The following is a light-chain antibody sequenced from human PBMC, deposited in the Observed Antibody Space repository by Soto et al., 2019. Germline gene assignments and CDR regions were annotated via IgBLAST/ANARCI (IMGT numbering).Light chain of an antibody. Sequence: EAVLTQSPVTLSLSPGERATLSCRASQSFRGLLAWYQQRPGQAPRLLIYDASNRATGVPARFSGSGSGTDFTLTISSLEPEDFAVYYCQQRSSWPPTFGQGTRLEIK. V-gene: IGKV3-11*01. CDR2: DAS. CDR1: QSFRGL. CDR3: QQRSSWPPT. J-gene: IGKJ5*01.